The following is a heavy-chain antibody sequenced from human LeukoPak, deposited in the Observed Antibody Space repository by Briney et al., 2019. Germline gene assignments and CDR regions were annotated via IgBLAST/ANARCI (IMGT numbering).Heavy chain of an antibody. Sequence: PSETLSLTCAVYGGSFSGYYWSWIRQPPGKGLEWIGEINHSGSTNYNPSLKSRVTISVDTSKNQFSLKLSSVTAADTAVYYCARGQLWWRYFDYWGQGTLVTVSS. CDR3: ARGQLWWRYFDY. CDR2: INHSGST. D-gene: IGHD2-21*01. V-gene: IGHV4-34*01. J-gene: IGHJ4*02. CDR1: GGSFSGYY.